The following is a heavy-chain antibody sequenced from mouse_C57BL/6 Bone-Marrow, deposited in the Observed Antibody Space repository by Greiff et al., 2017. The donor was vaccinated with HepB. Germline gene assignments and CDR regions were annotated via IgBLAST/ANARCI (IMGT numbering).Heavy chain of an antibody. CDR3: ARILLRAWFAY. J-gene: IGHJ3*01. Sequence: EVKVVESGGGLVKPGGSLKLSCAASGFTFSDYGMHWVRQAPEKGLEWVAYISSGSSTIYYADTVKGRFTISRDNAKNTLFLQMTSLRSEDTAMYYCARILLRAWFAYWGQGTLVTVSA. CDR1: GFTFSDYG. D-gene: IGHD1-1*01. CDR2: ISSGSSTI. V-gene: IGHV5-17*01.